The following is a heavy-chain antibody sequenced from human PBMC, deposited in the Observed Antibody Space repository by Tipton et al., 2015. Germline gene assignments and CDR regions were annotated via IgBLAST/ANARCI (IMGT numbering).Heavy chain of an antibody. CDR2: ISGSGGTT. Sequence: SLRLSCAASGFMFNYYAMTWVRQAPGEGLEWVSAISGSGGTTYYVDSVKGRFTISRDNSKNTLDLQMNSLRAEDTAVYYCARVWGPTYYYHRGIPGYFDYWGQGTLVTVSS. CDR3: ARVWGPTYYYHRGIPGYFDY. D-gene: IGHD3-22*01. CDR1: GFMFNYYA. J-gene: IGHJ4*02. V-gene: IGHV3-23*01.